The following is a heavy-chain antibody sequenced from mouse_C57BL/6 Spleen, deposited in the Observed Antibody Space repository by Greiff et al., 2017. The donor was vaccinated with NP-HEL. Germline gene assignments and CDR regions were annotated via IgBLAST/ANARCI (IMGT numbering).Heavy chain of an antibody. CDR2: FYPGSGSI. Sequence: QVQLKQSGAELVKPGASVKLSCKASGYTFTEYTIHWVKQRSGQGLEWIGWFYPGSGSIKYNEKFKDKATLTADKSSSTVYMELSRLTSEDSAVYFCARHEGKEVYYGSSYGYFDVWGTGTTVTVSS. CDR1: GYTFTEYT. J-gene: IGHJ1*03. CDR3: ARHEGKEVYYGSSYGYFDV. D-gene: IGHD1-1*01. V-gene: IGHV1-62-2*01.